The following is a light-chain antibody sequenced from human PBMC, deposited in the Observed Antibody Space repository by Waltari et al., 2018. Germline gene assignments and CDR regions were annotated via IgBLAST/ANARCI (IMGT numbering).Light chain of an antibody. J-gene: IGKJ2*01. CDR3: QQYDTVPYT. Sequence: DIQMTQSPSTLSASLGDRVSITCRASQNIHSWLVWYQQKPGKAPKLLFYKASTLQTGVPSRFSGSVSGTDFTLTISSLQPDDFATYYCQQYDTVPYTFGLGTKVE. V-gene: IGKV1-5*03. CDR2: KAS. CDR1: QNIHSW.